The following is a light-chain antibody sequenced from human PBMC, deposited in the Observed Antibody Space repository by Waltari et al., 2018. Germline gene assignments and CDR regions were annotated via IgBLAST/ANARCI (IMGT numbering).Light chain of an antibody. CDR2: GAS. CDR3: QNHERLPAT. V-gene: IGKV3-20*01. Sequence: EVVLTQSPGTLSLSSGETPTLSCRASQSIGRYLIWYQQKSGQAPRLLIYGASTRATGIPDRFSGSGSGTDFSRTISRLEAEDFAVYYCQNHERLPATFGQGTKVEIK. CDR1: QSIGRY. J-gene: IGKJ1*01.